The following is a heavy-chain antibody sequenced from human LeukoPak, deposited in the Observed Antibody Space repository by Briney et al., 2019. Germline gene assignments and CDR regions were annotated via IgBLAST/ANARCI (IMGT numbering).Heavy chain of an antibody. V-gene: IGHV3-69-1*01. CDR2: ISSSSNI. Sequence: PGGSLRLSCTASGFTFSAYAMSWVRQAPGKGRQWIASISSSSNIFYADSLKGRFTISKDNAKSSLYLQLNSLRAEDTAVYYCARETMVDGDFDYWGQGTLVTVSS. D-gene: IGHD1-14*01. CDR1: GFTFSAYA. CDR3: ARETMVDGDFDY. J-gene: IGHJ4*02.